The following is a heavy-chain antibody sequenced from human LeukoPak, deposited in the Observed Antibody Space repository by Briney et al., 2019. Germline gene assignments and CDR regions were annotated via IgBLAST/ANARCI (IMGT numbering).Heavy chain of an antibody. CDR2: IKSKTVGGTT. CDR1: GFTFSSAW. Sequence: GGSLRLSCAASGFTFSSAWMSWVRQAPGKGLEGVGRIKSKTVGGTTDYAAPVKGRFTISSDNAKNSLYLQMNSLRAEDTAVYYCAREYSGSYFDYWGQGTLVTVSS. D-gene: IGHD1-26*01. V-gene: IGHV3-15*01. J-gene: IGHJ4*02. CDR3: AREYSGSYFDY.